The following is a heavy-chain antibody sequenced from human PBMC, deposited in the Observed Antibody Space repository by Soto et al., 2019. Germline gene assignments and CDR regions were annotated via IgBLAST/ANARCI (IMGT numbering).Heavy chain of an antibody. Sequence: GGSLRLSCAASGFTFSSYAMSWVRQAPGKGLEWVSAISGSGGNTSYADSVKGRFTISRDNSKNTLYLQMNSLRADDTAVYYCAKVPRYCSGGSCYGGYFDYWGQGTLVTVSS. J-gene: IGHJ4*02. CDR1: GFTFSSYA. V-gene: IGHV3-23*01. CDR3: AKVPRYCSGGSCYGGYFDY. D-gene: IGHD2-15*01. CDR2: ISGSGGNT.